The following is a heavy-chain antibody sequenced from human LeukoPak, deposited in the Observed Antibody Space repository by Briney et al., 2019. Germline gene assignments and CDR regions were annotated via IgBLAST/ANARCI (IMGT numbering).Heavy chain of an antibody. CDR1: GGPISTYY. D-gene: IGHD3-9*01. CDR3: ARHYPRWLFDF. V-gene: IGHV4-59*08. Sequence: SETLSLTCTVSGGPISTYYWSWIRQPPGKGLEWIGYIYYSGTTNHNPSLKSRVTMSVDTSKNQFSLKLSSVTAADTAVYYCARHYPRWLFDFWGQGTLVSVSS. J-gene: IGHJ4*02. CDR2: IYYSGTT.